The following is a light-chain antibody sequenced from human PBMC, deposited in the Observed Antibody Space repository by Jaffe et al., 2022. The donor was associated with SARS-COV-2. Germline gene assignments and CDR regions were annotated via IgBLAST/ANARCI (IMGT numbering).Light chain of an antibody. J-gene: IGLJ2*01. CDR1: SSNIGSST. CDR2: FNN. V-gene: IGLV1-44*01. Sequence: QSVLTQPPSASGTPGQRVTISCSGSSSNIGSSTVNWYQQLPGTAPKLLIYFNNQRPSGVPDRFSGSKSGTSASLAISGLQSEDETDYYCAAWDDSLNGVVFGGGTKVTVL. CDR3: AAWDDSLNGVV.